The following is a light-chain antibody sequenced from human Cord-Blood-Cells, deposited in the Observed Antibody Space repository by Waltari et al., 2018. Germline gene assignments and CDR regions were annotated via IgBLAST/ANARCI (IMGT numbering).Light chain of an antibody. CDR3: LLSYSGARV. V-gene: IGLV7-46*01. CDR1: TAAVTRGHS. CDR2: DTS. Sequence: QAVVTQEPSLTVSPGGTVTLTCGSLTAAVTRGHSPYWFPQKPGQAPRPLIYDTSNKHACTPARFSGSLLGGKAVLTLSGAQPEDDAEYYCLLSYSGARVFGGGTKLTVL. J-gene: IGLJ3*02.